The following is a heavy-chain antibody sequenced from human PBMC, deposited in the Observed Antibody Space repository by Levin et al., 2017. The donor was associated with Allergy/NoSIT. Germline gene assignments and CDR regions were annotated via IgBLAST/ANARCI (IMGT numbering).Heavy chain of an antibody. Sequence: GGSLRLSCAASGFTFSSYAMSWVRQAPGKGLEWVSAISGSGGSTYYADSVKGRFTISRDNSKNTLYLQMNSLRAEDTDVYYCAKVPYSSSWSDAFDIWGQGTMVTVSS. CDR2: ISGSGGST. V-gene: IGHV3-23*01. CDR1: GFTFSSYA. J-gene: IGHJ3*02. CDR3: AKVPYSSSWSDAFDI. D-gene: IGHD6-13*01.